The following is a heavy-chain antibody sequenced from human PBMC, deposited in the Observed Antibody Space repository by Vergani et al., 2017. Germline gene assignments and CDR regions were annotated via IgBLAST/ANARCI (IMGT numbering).Heavy chain of an antibody. D-gene: IGHD5-24*01. Sequence: VQLVESGGGVVQPGRSLRLSCAASGFTFSNAWMNWVRQAPGKGLEWVGRIKSKTDGGTTDYAAPVKGRFTISRDDSKNTLYLQMNSLKTEDTAVYYCTTGLWGDGYNRVYWGQGTLVTVSS. CDR1: GFTFSNAW. CDR3: TTGLWGDGYNRVY. V-gene: IGHV3-15*07. CDR2: IKSKTDGGTT. J-gene: IGHJ4*02.